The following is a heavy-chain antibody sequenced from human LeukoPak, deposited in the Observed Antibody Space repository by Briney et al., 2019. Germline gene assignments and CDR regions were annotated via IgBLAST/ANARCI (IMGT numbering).Heavy chain of an antibody. Sequence: GGSLRLSCAASGFTFSNSGMSWVRQAPGKGLEWVSAITGSGDNTYYADSVKGRFTISRDNSKNTLYLQMSSLRAEDTAVYYCAKMGGCFDYWGQGTLVTVSS. CDR2: ITGSGDNT. V-gene: IGHV3-23*01. CDR3: AKMGGCFDY. D-gene: IGHD3-16*01. J-gene: IGHJ4*02. CDR1: GFTFSNSG.